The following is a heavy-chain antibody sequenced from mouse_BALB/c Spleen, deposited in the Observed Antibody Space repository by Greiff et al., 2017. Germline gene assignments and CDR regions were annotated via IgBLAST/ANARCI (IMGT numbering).Heavy chain of an antibody. D-gene: IGHD1-2*01. CDR3: ATYGYNFDD. CDR2: ISSGSSTI. V-gene: IGHV5-17*02. Sequence: EVKLMESGGGLVQPGGSRKLSCAASGFTFSSFGMHWVRQAPEKGLEWVAYISSGSSTIYYADTVKGRFTISRDNPKNTLFLQMTSLRSEDTAMYYCATYGYNFDDWGQGTTLTVSS. J-gene: IGHJ2*01. CDR1: GFTFSSFG.